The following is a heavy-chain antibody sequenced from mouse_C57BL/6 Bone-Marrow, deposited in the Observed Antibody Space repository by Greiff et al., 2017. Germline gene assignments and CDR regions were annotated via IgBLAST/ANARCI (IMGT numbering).Heavy chain of an antibody. CDR1: GYTFTSYW. J-gene: IGHJ2*01. CDR3: ARGRWVLRYFDY. D-gene: IGHD2-3*01. Sequence: VQLQQPGAELVKPGASVKMSCKASGYTFTSYWITWVKQRPGQGLEWIGDIYPGSGSTNYTEKFKSKATLTVDTSSSTAYMQLSSLTSEDSAVYYCARGRWVLRYFDYWGQGTTLTVSS. V-gene: IGHV1-55*01. CDR2: IYPGSGST.